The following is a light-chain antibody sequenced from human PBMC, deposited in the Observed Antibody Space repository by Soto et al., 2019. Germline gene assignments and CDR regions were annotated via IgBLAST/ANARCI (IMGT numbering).Light chain of an antibody. V-gene: IGKV1-5*01. CDR1: QSIRSS. CDR2: GAS. CDR3: QQYHSYYT. J-gene: IGKJ2*01. Sequence: DIQMTQSPSTLSASVGDRVTITCRASQSIRSSLSWYQQKPGKAPKLLISGASTLESGVPSRFTGSGSGTEFTLTISSLHPDDFATYYCQQYHSYYTLGQGTKLEIK.